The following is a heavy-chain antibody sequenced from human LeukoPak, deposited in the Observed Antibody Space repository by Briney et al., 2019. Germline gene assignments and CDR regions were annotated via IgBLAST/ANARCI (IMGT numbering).Heavy chain of an antibody. CDR1: GGSISSSSYY. Sequence: PSETLSLTCTVSGGSISSSSYYWGWIRQPPGKGLEWIGSIYYSGSTYYNPSLKSRVTISVDTSKNQFSLKLSSVTAADTAVYYCAVRYFDWSGFDYWGQGTLVTVSS. J-gene: IGHJ4*02. D-gene: IGHD3-9*01. CDR2: IYYSGST. CDR3: AVRYFDWSGFDY. V-gene: IGHV4-39*01.